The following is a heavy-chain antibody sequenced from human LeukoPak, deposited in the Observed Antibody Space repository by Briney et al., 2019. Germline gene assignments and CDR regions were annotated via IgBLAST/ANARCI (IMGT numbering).Heavy chain of an antibody. D-gene: IGHD2-2*01. Sequence: GASVKVSCKASGYTFTGYYMHWVRQAPGQGLEWMGWINPNSGGTNYAQKFQGRVTMTRDTSISTAYMELSRLRSDDTAVYYCARDSGYCSSTSCSWKYYYYMDVWGKGTTVTVSS. V-gene: IGHV1-2*02. J-gene: IGHJ6*03. CDR2: INPNSGGT. CDR1: GYTFTGYY. CDR3: ARDSGYCSSTSCSWKYYYYMDV.